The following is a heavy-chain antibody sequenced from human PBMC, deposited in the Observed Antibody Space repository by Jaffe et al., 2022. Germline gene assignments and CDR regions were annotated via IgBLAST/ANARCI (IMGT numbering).Heavy chain of an antibody. J-gene: IGHJ5*02. Sequence: QVQLVQSGAEVKKPGSSVKVSCKASGGTFSSYAISWVRQAPGQGLEWMGGIIPIFGTANYAQKFQGRVTITTDESTSTAYMELSSLRSEDTAVYYCARDSNGAAGTHESRLNWFDPWGQGTLVTVSS. CDR2: IIPIFGTA. D-gene: IGHD6-13*01. CDR1: GGTFSSYA. CDR3: ARDSNGAAGTHESRLNWFDP. V-gene: IGHV1-69*05.